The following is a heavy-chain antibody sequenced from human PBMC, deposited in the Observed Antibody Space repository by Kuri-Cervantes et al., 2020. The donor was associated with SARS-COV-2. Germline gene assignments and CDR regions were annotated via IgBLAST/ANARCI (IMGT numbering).Heavy chain of an antibody. J-gene: IGHJ4*02. CDR2: VRGKANNYAT. CDR1: GFLFSASA. CDR3: TTLIDF. Sequence: GGSLRLSCEVYGFLFSASAIHWVRQASRKGLEWVGRVRGKANNYATAYASSVKGRFTISRDDSKNMAYLQMNSLKTEDTAVYYCTTLIDFWGQGALVTVSS. V-gene: IGHV3-73*01.